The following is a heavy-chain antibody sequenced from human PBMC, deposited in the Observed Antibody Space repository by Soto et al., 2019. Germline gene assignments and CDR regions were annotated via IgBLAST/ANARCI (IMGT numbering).Heavy chain of an antibody. J-gene: IGHJ3*01. CDR3: VRSQGAAYHA. CDR2: IKQDGSAK. Sequence: EVQLVESGGGLVQPGGSLTLSCAASGFTFSSFWMTWVRQAPGKGLEWVANIKQDGSAKNYVDSVEGRFTVSRDNAKNSLYLQMNSLRVEDTSLYYCVRSQGAAYHAWGQGTMVIVFS. CDR1: GFTFSSFW. V-gene: IGHV3-7*01.